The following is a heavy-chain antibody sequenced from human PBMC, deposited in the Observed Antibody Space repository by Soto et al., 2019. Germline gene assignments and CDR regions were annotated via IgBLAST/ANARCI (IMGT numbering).Heavy chain of an antibody. V-gene: IGHV3-11*01. Sequence: PGGSLSLSCAAAGFTFSDYCMSWIRPAPGKGLEWVSYISSSGSTIYYADSVKGRFTISRDNAKNSLYLQMNSLRAEDTAVYYCARSDFDSSGYAFDYWGQGTLVTVSS. CDR3: ARSDFDSSGYAFDY. CDR1: GFTFSDYC. J-gene: IGHJ4*02. CDR2: ISSSGSTI. D-gene: IGHD3-22*01.